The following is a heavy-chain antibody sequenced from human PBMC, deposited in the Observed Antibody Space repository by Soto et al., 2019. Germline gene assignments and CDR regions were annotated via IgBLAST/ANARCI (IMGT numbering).Heavy chain of an antibody. J-gene: IGHJ5*01. V-gene: IGHV3-23*01. CDR2: ISASGGTA. CDR3: AKLTYPSDSTGYYYERVSGWIDS. CDR1: GFMVSSYA. Sequence: GGSLRLSCAASGFMVSSYAMSWVRQAPGKGLEWVSSISASGGTANLADSVEGRCTISRDNSKSTLYLQMNSLRAEDTAVYYCAKLTYPSDSTGYYYERVSGWIDSWGPGTLVTVSS. D-gene: IGHD3-22*01.